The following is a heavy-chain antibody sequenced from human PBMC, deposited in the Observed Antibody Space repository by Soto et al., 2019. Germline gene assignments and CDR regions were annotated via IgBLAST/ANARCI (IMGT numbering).Heavy chain of an antibody. J-gene: IGHJ6*02. CDR3: ARPVEMATTSRGYYYYGMDV. CDR2: INPSGGST. Sequence: GASVKVSCKASGYTFTSYYMHWVRQAPGQGLEWMGIINPSGGSTSYAQKFQGRVTMTRDTSTSTVYMELSSLRSEDTAVYYCARPVEMATTSRGYYYYGMDVWGQGTTVTVSS. CDR1: GYTFTSYY. D-gene: IGHD1-1*01. V-gene: IGHV1-46*01.